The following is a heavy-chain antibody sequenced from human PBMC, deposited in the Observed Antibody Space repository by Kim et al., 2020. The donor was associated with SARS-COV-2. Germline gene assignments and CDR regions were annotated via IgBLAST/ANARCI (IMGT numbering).Heavy chain of an antibody. J-gene: IGHJ4*01. CDR2: IKQDGSEK. CDR3: ARDLRITMIVVVYYFDY. CDR1: GFTFSSNW. Sequence: GGSLRLSCAASGFTFSSNWMSWVRQAPGKGLEWVANIKQDGSEKYYVDSVKGRFTISRDNAKNSLYLHMNSLRAEDTAVYYCARDLRITMIVVVYYFDY. V-gene: IGHV3-7*05. D-gene: IGHD3-22*01.